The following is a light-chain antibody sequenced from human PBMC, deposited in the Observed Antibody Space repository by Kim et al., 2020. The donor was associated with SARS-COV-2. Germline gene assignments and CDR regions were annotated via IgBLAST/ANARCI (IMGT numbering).Light chain of an antibody. V-gene: IGLV3-1*01. CDR2: QDT. CDR1: TLGHKY. Sequence: SYELTQPPSVSVSPGQTATITCSGETLGHKYACWYEQKPGQSPVLVIFQDTERPSGIPERFSGSKSGTTATLTISGTQAMDEADYYCQAWDRNTVIFGGGTQMTVL. CDR3: QAWDRNTVI. J-gene: IGLJ2*01.